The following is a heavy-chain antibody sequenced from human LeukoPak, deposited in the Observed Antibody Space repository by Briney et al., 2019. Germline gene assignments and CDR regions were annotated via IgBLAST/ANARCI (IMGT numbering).Heavy chain of an antibody. J-gene: IGHJ4*02. D-gene: IGHD1-26*01. Sequence: GGSLRLSCEGSAFIFSGHWMNWVRQAPGKGPEWVANIHQDGSERYYADSVKGRFTISRDNAKNSLYLQMDSLRPEDTAIYYCARDKVVGATYFDYWGQGALVTVSS. CDR3: ARDKVVGATYFDY. V-gene: IGHV3-7*01. CDR2: IHQDGSER. CDR1: AFIFSGHW.